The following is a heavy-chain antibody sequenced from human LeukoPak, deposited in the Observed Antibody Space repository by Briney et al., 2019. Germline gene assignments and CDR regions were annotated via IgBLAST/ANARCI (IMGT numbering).Heavy chain of an antibody. D-gene: IGHD2-15*01. V-gene: IGHV3-30*02. CDR1: GFTFSSYG. CDR3: ARGGGYCSGGSCYEY. CDR2: IRYDGSKK. Sequence: GGSLRLSCAASGFTFSSYGMHWVRQAPGKGLEWVAFIRYDGSKKYYADSVKGRFTISRDNAKNSLYLQMNSLRAEDTAVYYCARGGGYCSGGSCYEYWGQGTLVTVSS. J-gene: IGHJ4*02.